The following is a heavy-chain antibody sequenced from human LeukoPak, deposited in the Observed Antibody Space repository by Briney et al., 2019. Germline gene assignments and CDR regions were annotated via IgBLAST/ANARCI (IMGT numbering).Heavy chain of an antibody. CDR2: INHSGST. J-gene: IGHJ4*02. CDR3: ARGVVVTYFDY. Sequence: SETLSLTCAVYGGSFRGYYWSWIRRPPGKGLEWIGEINHSGSTNYNPSLKSRVTISVDTSKNQFSLKLSSVTAADTAVYYCARGVVVTYFDYWGQGTLVTVSS. D-gene: IGHD3-22*01. CDR1: GGSFRGYY. V-gene: IGHV4-34*01.